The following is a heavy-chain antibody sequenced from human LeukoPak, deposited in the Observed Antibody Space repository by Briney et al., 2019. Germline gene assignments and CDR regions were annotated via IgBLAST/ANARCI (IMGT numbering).Heavy chain of an antibody. V-gene: IGHV3-23*01. Sequence: GSLRLSCAASGFTFSSYAMSWVRQAPGKGLEWVSVISGNSISTYYADSVKGRSTISRDNSKNTLYLQMNSLRAEDTAVYYCAKESPHYDYWGQGTLVTVSS. J-gene: IGHJ4*02. CDR2: ISGNSIST. CDR1: GFTFSSYA. CDR3: AKESPHYDY.